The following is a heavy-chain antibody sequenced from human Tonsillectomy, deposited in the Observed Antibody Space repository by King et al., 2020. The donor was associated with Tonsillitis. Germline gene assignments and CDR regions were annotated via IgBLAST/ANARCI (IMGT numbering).Heavy chain of an antibody. CDR2: ISYDGTYE. D-gene: IGHD2-8*02. Sequence: QVQLVESGGGVVQPGRSLRLSCAASGFTFSTYGMHWVRQAPGKGLEWVAVISYDGTYEYYADSVKGRFTVARDNSQNTLYLQMSSLSAEDTAMYYCAYTGASSGPRFDYWGQGTLVTVS. J-gene: IGHJ4*02. CDR3: AYTGASSGPRFDY. V-gene: IGHV3-30*03. CDR1: GFTFSTYG.